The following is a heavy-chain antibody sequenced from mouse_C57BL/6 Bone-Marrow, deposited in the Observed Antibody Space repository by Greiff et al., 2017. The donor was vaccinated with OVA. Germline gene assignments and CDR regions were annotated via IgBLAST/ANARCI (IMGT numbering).Heavy chain of an antibody. V-gene: IGHV1-52*01. CDR3: ARAGLLREFAY. Sequence: VQLQQPGAELVRPGSSVKLSCKASGYTFTSYWMHWVKQRPIQGLEWIGNIDPSDSETHYNQKFKDKATLTVDKSSSTAYMQLSSLTSEDSAVSYCARAGLLREFAYWGQGTLVTVSA. J-gene: IGHJ3*01. CDR2: IDPSDSET. CDR1: GYTFTSYW. D-gene: IGHD1-1*01.